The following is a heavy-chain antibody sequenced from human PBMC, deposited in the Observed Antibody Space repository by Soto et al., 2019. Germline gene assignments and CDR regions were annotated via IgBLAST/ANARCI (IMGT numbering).Heavy chain of an antibody. CDR1: GFSVSTSGVG. J-gene: IGHJ5*02. D-gene: IGHD4-17*01. Sequence: QITLKESGPTLVKPRQTLTLTCTFSGFSVSTSGVGVGWIRQPPGKALEWLALIYWDDDKRYSPSLKSRLTITKDTSKNQVVLTMTNMDPVDTATYYCAYGDYVGNWFDPWGQGTLVTVSS. CDR3: AYGDYVGNWFDP. V-gene: IGHV2-5*02. CDR2: IYWDDDK.